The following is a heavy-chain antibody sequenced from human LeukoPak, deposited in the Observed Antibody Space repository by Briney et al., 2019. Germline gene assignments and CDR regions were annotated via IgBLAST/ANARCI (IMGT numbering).Heavy chain of an antibody. CDR1: GFTFSSYE. D-gene: IGHD3-22*01. CDR2: ISSSGSTI. V-gene: IGHV3-48*03. CDR3: ARAIYYDSSGYYWINLWGYYYYMDV. Sequence: PGGSLRLSCAASGFTFSSYEMNWVRQAPGKGLEWVSYISSSGSTIYYADSVKGRFTISRDNAKNTLYLQMNSLRAEDTAVYYCARAIYYDSSGYYWINLWGYYYYMDVWGKGTTVTVSS. J-gene: IGHJ6*03.